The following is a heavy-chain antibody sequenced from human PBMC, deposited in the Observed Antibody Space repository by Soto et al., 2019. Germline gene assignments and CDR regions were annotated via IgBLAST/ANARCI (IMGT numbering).Heavy chain of an antibody. V-gene: IGHV4-31*03. D-gene: IGHD4-17*01. J-gene: IGHJ3*02. CDR2: IYYSGST. Sequence: PSETLSLTCTVSGGSISSCGYYWSWIRQHPGKGLEWIGYIYYSGSTYYNPSLKSRVTISVDTSKNQLSLKLSSVTAADTAVYYCAREWDYGDYGTDAFDIWGQGTMVTVSS. CDR1: GGSISSCGYY. CDR3: AREWDYGDYGTDAFDI.